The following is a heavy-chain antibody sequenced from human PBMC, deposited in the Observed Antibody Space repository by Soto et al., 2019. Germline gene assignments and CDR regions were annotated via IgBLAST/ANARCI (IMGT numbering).Heavy chain of an antibody. Sequence: QVTLKESGPVLVKPTETLTLTCTVSGFSLSNAKMGVSWIRQPPGKALEWLAHIFSNDEKSYTTSLKSRLTISKDTSKSQVVLTMASMDPGDTATYYCARLGGTGSYYEAYDAFDLWGQGTLVTVSS. CDR2: IFSNDEK. J-gene: IGHJ3*01. V-gene: IGHV2-26*01. CDR3: ARLGGTGSYYEAYDAFDL. D-gene: IGHD1-26*01. CDR1: GFSLSNAKMG.